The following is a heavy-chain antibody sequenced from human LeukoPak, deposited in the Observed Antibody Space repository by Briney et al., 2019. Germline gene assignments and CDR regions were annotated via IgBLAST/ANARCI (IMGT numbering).Heavy chain of an antibody. D-gene: IGHD3-22*01. CDR3: TTDPPPNYYYDSSGYYILDSLGY. Sequence: GGSLRLSCAASGFTFSDAWMNWVPQAPGKGLEWVGRIKSKTDGGTTDYAAPVKGRFTISRDDSKNTLYLQMNSLKTEDTAVYYCTTDPPPNYYYDSSGYYILDSLGYWGQGTLVTVSS. J-gene: IGHJ4*02. CDR1: GFTFSDAW. V-gene: IGHV3-15*01. CDR2: IKSKTDGGTT.